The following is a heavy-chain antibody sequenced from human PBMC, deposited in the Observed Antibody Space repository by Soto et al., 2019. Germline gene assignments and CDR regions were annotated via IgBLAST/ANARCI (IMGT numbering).Heavy chain of an antibody. D-gene: IGHD3-16*01. V-gene: IGHV3-72*01. CDR2: SKNRGQGFTI. J-gene: IGHJ4*02. CDR1: GFTFNDHY. CDR3: TVWIEGACY. Sequence: HLVASGGGLVQPGGSLRLSCAASGFTFNDHYMDWVRQAPGKGLEWVARSKNRGQGFTIEYAASLKGRFTISRDDSANSLYLQMNSLETDDTAVYFCTVWIEGACYWCRGILVTVSS.